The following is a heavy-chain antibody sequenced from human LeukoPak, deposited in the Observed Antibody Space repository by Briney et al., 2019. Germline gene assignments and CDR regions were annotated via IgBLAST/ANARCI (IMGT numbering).Heavy chain of an antibody. CDR2: IYSGGST. J-gene: IGHJ6*02. CDR3: ARTRGGSTSEYYYYGMDV. D-gene: IGHD1-26*01. Sequence: QPGGSLRLSCAASGFTVSSNYMSWVRQAPGKGLEWVSVIYSGGSTYYADSVKGRFTISRDNSKNTLYLQMNSLRAEDTAVYYCARTRGGSTSEYYYYGMDVWGQGTTVTVSS. CDR1: GFTVSSNY. V-gene: IGHV3-53*01.